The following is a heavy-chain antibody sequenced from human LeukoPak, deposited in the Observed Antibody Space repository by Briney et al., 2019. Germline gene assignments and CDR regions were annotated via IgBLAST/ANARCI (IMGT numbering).Heavy chain of an antibody. CDR2: IKQDGSEK. CDR3: ARDIAVAGTHYGMDV. CDR1: GFTFSSYW. V-gene: IGHV3-7*01. J-gene: IGHJ6*02. D-gene: IGHD6-19*01. Sequence: GGSLRLSCAASGFTFSSYWMSWVRQAPGKGLEWVANIKQDGSEKYYVDSVKGRFTTSRDNAKNSLYLQMNSLRAEDTAVYYCARDIAVAGTHYGMDVWGQGTTVTVSS.